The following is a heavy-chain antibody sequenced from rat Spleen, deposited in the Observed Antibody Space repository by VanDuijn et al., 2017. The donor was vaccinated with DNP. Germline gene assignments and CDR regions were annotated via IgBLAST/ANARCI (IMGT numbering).Heavy chain of an antibody. CDR1: GFTFSSFP. CDR2: ISTSGGST. Sequence: EVQLVESGGGLVQPGGSMKLSCAVPGFTFSSFPMAWVRQAPMKGLEWVATISTSGGSTYHRDSVEGRFAISRDNAESTLYLQMDSLRSEDTATYYCTRDDGYYGYKGYFDFWGRGVMVTVSS. D-gene: IGHD1-6*01. CDR3: TRDDGYYGYKGYFDF. V-gene: IGHV5-46*01. J-gene: IGHJ2*01.